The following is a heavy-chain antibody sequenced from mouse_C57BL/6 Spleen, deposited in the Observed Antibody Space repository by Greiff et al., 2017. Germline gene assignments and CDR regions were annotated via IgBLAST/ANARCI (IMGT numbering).Heavy chain of an antibody. Sequence: EVKLMESGGGLVQPKGSLKLSCAASGFSFNTYAMNWVRQAPGKGLEWVARIRSKSNNYATYYADSVKDRFTISRDDSESMLYLQMNNLKTEDTAMYYCVREAYGNFAYWGQGTLVTVSA. V-gene: IGHV10-1*01. CDR2: IRSKSNNYAT. CDR3: VREAYGNFAY. D-gene: IGHD2-1*01. J-gene: IGHJ3*01. CDR1: GFSFNTYA.